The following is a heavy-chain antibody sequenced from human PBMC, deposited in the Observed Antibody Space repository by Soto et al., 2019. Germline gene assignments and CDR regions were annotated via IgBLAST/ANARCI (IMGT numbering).Heavy chain of an antibody. CDR2: IYYSGST. J-gene: IGHJ5*02. V-gene: IGHV4-61*01. CDR3: ARDLTGASIDA. CDR1: GASVSSGSNY. Sequence: SETLSLTCTVSGASVSSGSNYWSWIRQPPGKGLEWIGYIYYSGSTNYNPSLKSRVTISADTSKNQFSLNLTSVTAADTAVYFCARDLTGASIDAWGQGTLVTVSS. D-gene: IGHD3-10*01.